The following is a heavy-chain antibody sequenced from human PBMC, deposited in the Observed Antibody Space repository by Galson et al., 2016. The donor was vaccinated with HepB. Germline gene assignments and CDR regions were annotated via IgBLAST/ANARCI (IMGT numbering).Heavy chain of an antibody. CDR3: ARGHYRSWSAYYTAFYLDS. D-gene: IGHD3-3*01. CDR1: GCTFSSYG. V-gene: IGHV1-18*01. Sequence: CKASGCTFSSYGITWVRQAPGQGLEWMGWINCYNGNRNFAQNLQGRITMTTDTSTKTAYMELRSLRSDDTAVYYCARGHYRSWSAYYTAFYLDSWGQGTLITVS. J-gene: IGHJ4*02. CDR2: INCYNGNR.